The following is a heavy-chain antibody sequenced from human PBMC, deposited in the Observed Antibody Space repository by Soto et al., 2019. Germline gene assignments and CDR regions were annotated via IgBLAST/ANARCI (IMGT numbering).Heavy chain of an antibody. CDR1: GDSISRSYW. CDR3: ARLGPAHDYVWGSYRAEDAFDI. V-gene: IGHV4-4*02. J-gene: IGHJ3*02. CDR2: IYHSGST. D-gene: IGHD3-16*02. Sequence: SETLSLTCAVSGDSISRSYWWRWVRQLPGKGLEWIGEIYHSGSTIYNPSLQSRVTLSVDKSKNEFSLKMSSVTDADTAAYYCARLGPAHDYVWGSYRAEDAFDIWGQGTRVTDSS.